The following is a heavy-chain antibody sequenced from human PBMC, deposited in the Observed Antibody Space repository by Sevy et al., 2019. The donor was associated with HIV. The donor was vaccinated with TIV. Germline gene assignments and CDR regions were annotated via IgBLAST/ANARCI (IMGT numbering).Heavy chain of an antibody. CDR2: INQDGSEK. J-gene: IGHJ4*02. V-gene: IGHV3-7*03. Sequence: GGSLRLSCAASGFTFSSYRMSWVRQAPGKGLEWVANINQDGSEKYYVDSVKGRFTISRDNAKNSLYLQMNSLRAEDTAVYYCARGVATAYYFDYWGQGTLVTVSS. CDR1: GFTFSSYR. D-gene: IGHD5-12*01. CDR3: ARGVATAYYFDY.